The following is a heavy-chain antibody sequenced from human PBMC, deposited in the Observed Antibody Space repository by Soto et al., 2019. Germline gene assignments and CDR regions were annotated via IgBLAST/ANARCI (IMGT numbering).Heavy chain of an antibody. CDR3: ARGGYSYGWIDY. CDR2: IIPIFGTA. V-gene: IGHV1-69*12. CDR1: GGTFSSYA. D-gene: IGHD5-18*01. J-gene: IGHJ4*02. Sequence: QVQLVQSGAEVKKPGSSVKVSCKASGGTFSSYAISWVRQAPGQGLEWMGGIIPIFGTANYAQKFQGRVXTXAXXSTSTAYMELSSLRSEDTAVDYCARGGYSYGWIDYWGQGTLVTVSS.